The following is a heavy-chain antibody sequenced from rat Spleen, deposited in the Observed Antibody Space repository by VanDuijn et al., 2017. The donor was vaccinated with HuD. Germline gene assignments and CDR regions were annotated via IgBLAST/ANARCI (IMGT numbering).Heavy chain of an antibody. CDR3: ATEDLGVRD. CDR1: GFTFSDYY. Sequence: EVQLVESGGGLVQPGRSLKLSCAASGFTFSDYYMAWVRQAPGKGLEWIGEINKDSSRINYSPSLKDKFTISRDNAQNTLYLQMSKLGSEDTAIYYCATEDLGVRDWGQGVMVTVSS. V-gene: IGHV4-2*01. CDR2: INKDSSRI. J-gene: IGHJ2*01. D-gene: IGHD4-3*01.